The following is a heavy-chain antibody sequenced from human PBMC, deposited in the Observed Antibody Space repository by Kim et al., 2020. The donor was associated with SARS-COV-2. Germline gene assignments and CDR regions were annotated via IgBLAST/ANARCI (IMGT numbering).Heavy chain of an antibody. V-gene: IGHV4-39*01. CDR1: GGSITDTNHY. D-gene: IGHD3-3*01. CDR3: ARRANGFWRFFVY. J-gene: IGHJ4*02. CDR2: IYYGGIT. Sequence: SETLSLTCDVSGGSITDTNHYWGWIRQPPGKGLEWVGTIYYGGITYYNPSLESRVAMSVDTSRNQFSLRLSSVTAADSAVYFCARRANGFWRFFVYWGPG.